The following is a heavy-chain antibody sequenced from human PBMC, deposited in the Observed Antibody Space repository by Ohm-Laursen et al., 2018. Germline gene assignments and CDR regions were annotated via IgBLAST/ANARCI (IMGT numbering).Heavy chain of an antibody. Sequence: TLTLTCTVSGFSLSNARMGVSWIRQPPGKGLEWIGYIYYSGSTNYNPSLKSRVTISVDTSKNHFSLKLSSVTAADTAVYYCARYYYDSSGYSFDYWGQGTLVTVSS. CDR3: ARYYYDSSGYSFDY. CDR1: GFSLSNARMG. CDR2: IYYSGST. D-gene: IGHD3-22*01. V-gene: IGHV4-61*01. J-gene: IGHJ4*02.